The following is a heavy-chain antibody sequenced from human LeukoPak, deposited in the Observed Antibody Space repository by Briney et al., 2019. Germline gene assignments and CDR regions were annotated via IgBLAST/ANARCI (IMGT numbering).Heavy chain of an antibody. Sequence: GGSLRLSCAASGFTFSSYAMSWVRQAPGKGLEWASAISGSGGSTYYADSVKGRFTISRDNSKNTLYLQMNSLRAEDTAVYYCAKDPRLYYFTSWGQGTLVTVSS. CDR1: GFTFSSYA. V-gene: IGHV3-23*01. CDR3: AKDPRLYYFTS. CDR2: ISGSGGST. J-gene: IGHJ5*02. D-gene: IGHD3-10*01.